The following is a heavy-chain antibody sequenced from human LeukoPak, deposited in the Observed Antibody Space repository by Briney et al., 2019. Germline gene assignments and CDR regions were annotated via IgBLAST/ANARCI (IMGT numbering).Heavy chain of an antibody. V-gene: IGHV3-9*03. J-gene: IGHJ3*02. CDR3: AKDIGVAGTLGAFDI. CDR2: ISWNSDNI. D-gene: IGHD6-19*01. CDR1: GFTFDDYA. Sequence: PGGSLRLSCAASGFTFDDYAMHWVRQAPGKGLEWASGISWNSDNIGYADSVKGRFTISRDNAKNSLYLQMNSLRAEDMALYYCAKDIGVAGTLGAFDIWGQGTMVTVSS.